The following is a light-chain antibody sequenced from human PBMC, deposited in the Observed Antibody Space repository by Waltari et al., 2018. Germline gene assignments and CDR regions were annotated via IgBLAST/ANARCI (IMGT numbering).Light chain of an antibody. J-gene: IGLJ2*01. CDR1: SSDIGPYNH. CDR3: CSYAGNNTFV. V-gene: IGLV2-8*01. Sequence: QSALTQPPSASVAPGQSVSLPCTGASSDIGPYNHVSWYQQHPGKAPRLMIFDVTERPSGVPDRFSGSKSGNTASLTVSGLQAGDEAHYYCCSYAGNNTFVFGGGTKLTVL. CDR2: DVT.